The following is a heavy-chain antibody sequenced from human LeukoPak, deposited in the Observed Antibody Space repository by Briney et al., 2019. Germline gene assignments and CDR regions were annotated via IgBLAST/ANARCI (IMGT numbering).Heavy chain of an antibody. D-gene: IGHD4-17*01. J-gene: IGHJ5*02. V-gene: IGHV3-30*18. Sequence: GGSLRLSCAASGFTFSSYGMHWVRQAPGKGLEWVAVISYDGSNKYYADSVKGRFTISRDNSKNTLYLQMNSLRAEDTAVYYCAKGDYFDPWGQGTLVTVPS. CDR1: GFTFSSYG. CDR3: AKGDYFDP. CDR2: ISYDGSNK.